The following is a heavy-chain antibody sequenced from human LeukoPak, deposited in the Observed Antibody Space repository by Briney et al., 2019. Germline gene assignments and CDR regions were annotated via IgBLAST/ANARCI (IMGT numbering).Heavy chain of an antibody. V-gene: IGHV4-39*07. CDR3: ARAPLSDYYDSSGYYYYGLVYFDY. D-gene: IGHD3-22*01. Sequence: SETLSLTCAVSGGSISSTNYYWGWIRQPPGKGLEWIGTIYYSGSTYYNPSLKSRVTISVDTSKNQFSLKLSSVTAADTAVYYCARAPLSDYYDSSGYYYYGLVYFDYWGQGTLVTVSS. CDR1: GGSISSTNYY. CDR2: IYYSGST. J-gene: IGHJ4*02.